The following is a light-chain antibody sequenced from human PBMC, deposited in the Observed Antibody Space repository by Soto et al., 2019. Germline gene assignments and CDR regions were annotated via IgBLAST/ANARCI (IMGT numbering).Light chain of an antibody. J-gene: IGKJ1*01. Sequence: EIVMTQSPATLSVSPGERVTLSCRASQSVSSNLAWYQQKPGQAPRLLIYGASTRATGIPARFSGSGSGTEFTLTISSLQSEDFAVYYCQQYNNWLTWTFGQGTKGGYQ. CDR3: QQYNNWLTWT. CDR2: GAS. V-gene: IGKV3-15*01. CDR1: QSVSSN.